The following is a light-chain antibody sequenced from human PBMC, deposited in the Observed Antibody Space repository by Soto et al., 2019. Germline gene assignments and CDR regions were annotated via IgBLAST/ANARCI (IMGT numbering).Light chain of an antibody. V-gene: IGKV3-20*01. Sequence: EIVLTQSPGTQSLSPGERATLSCRASQSVSSSYLAWYQQKPGQAPRLLIYGASSRATGIPDRFSGSGSGTDFTLTISRLEPEDFAVYYCQQRRTFGQGTKVEIK. J-gene: IGKJ1*01. CDR3: QQRRT. CDR1: QSVSSSY. CDR2: GAS.